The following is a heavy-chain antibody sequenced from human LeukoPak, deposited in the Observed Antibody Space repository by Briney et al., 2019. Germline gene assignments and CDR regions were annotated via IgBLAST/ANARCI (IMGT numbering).Heavy chain of an antibody. D-gene: IGHD4-17*01. V-gene: IGHV4-59*01. Sequence: SETLSLTCTVSGGSINSYYWNWIRQPPGKGLEWIGYIYYSGSTNYNPSLRSRVTISLDTSKKQFSLKLSSVTAADTAIYYCAREGGTVPDYWGQGTLVTVSS. J-gene: IGHJ4*02. CDR2: IYYSGST. CDR1: GGSINSYY. CDR3: AREGGTVPDY.